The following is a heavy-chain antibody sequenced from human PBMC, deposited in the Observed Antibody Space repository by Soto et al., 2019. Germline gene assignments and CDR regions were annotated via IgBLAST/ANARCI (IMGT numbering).Heavy chain of an antibody. J-gene: IGHJ4*02. V-gene: IGHV3-23*01. CDR3: AKGYCSSTSCSFDY. D-gene: IGHD2-2*01. CDR1: GFTFTNFA. CDR2: ISGTGDTT. Sequence: VGSLRLSCAASGFTFTNFAMNWVRQAPGKGLEWVSVISGTGDTTYNADSVKGRFTISRDNSMNTAFLQMNSLRAEDTALYYCAKGYCSSTSCSFDYWGQGTLVTVSS.